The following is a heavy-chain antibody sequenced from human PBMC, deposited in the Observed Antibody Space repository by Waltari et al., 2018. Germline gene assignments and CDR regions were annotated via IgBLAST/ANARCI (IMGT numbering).Heavy chain of an antibody. V-gene: IGHV1-18*01. D-gene: IGHD3-22*01. Sequence: QVQLVQSGAEVKKPGASVKVSCKASGYTFTSYGIRWVRQAPGQGLEWMGWISAYNGNTNYAQKLQGRVTMTTDTSTSTAYMELRSLRSDDTAVYYCARDRSYYDSSGYNNWFDPWGQGTLVTVSS. J-gene: IGHJ5*02. CDR3: ARDRSYYDSSGYNNWFDP. CDR1: GYTFTSYG. CDR2: ISAYNGNT.